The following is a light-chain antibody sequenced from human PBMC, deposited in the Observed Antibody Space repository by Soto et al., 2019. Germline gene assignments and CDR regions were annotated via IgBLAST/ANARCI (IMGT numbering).Light chain of an antibody. Sequence: QSALTQPASVSGSPGQSITISCTGTNNDVGGYNYVSWCQHHPGKAPKLIIYEVSNRPSGVSSRFSGSKSGNTASLTISGLQADDEADYYCSSYSSSSPCVFGTGTKVTV. CDR1: NNDVGGYNY. J-gene: IGLJ1*01. CDR3: SSYSSSSPCV. V-gene: IGLV2-14*01. CDR2: EVS.